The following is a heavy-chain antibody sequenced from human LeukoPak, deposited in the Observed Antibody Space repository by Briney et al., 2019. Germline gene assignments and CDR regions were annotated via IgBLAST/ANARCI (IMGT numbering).Heavy chain of an antibody. J-gene: IGHJ5*02. V-gene: IGHV4-4*08. D-gene: IGHD6-13*01. CDR1: GGSISSYY. Sequence: SETLSLTCTVSGGSISSYYWSWIRQPPGKGLEWIGRIYTSGSTNYNPSLKSRVTISVDTSKNQFSLKLSSVTAADTAVYYCAREMYSSSPNWFDPWGQGTLVTVSS. CDR3: AREMYSSSPNWFDP. CDR2: IYTSGST.